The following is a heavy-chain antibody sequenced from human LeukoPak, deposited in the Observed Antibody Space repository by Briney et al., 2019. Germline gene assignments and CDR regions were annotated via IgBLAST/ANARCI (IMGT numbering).Heavy chain of an antibody. J-gene: IGHJ4*02. CDR1: GGSITGYY. CDR3: ARMSRKLGEFDY. D-gene: IGHD3-10*01. Sequence: PSETLSLTCTVSGGSITGYYWSWVRQTPGKGLEWIGYIYYSGNTDYNPSLKSRVTISVDTSKKQFSLNLNSVTAADTALYYCARMSRKLGEFDYWGQGTLVTVSS. CDR2: IYYSGNT. V-gene: IGHV4-59*01.